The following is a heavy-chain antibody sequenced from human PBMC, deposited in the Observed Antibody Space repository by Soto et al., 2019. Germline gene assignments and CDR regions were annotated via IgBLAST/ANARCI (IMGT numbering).Heavy chain of an antibody. CDR1: GFTFSSYW. CDR2: IKQDGSEK. D-gene: IGHD3-9*01. Sequence: PGGSLRLSCAASGFTFSSYWMSWFRQAPGKGLEWVANIKQDGSEKYYVDSVKGRFTISRDNAKHSVYLQMNSLRVDDTAVYYCANFDYRGPLPWGQGTLVTVS. CDR3: ANFDYRGPLP. V-gene: IGHV3-7*01. J-gene: IGHJ5*02.